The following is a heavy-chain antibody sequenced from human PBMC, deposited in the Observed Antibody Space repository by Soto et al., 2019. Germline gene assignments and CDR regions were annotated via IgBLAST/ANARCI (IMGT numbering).Heavy chain of an antibody. D-gene: IGHD3-22*01. CDR2: IYPGDSDT. J-gene: IGHJ6*02. V-gene: IGHV5-51*01. CDR1: GYSFTSYW. CDR3: ARSAIAEDYYYYGMDV. Sequence: GESLKISCKGSGYSFTSYWIGWVRQMPGKGLEWMGIIYPGDSDTRYSPSFQGQVTISADKSISTAYLQWSSLKASDTAMYYCARSAIAEDYYYYGMDVWGQGTTVTVSS.